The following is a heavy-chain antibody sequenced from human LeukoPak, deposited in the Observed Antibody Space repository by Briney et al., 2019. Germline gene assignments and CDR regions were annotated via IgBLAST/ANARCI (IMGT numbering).Heavy chain of an antibody. CDR2: IKQDGSEK. V-gene: IGHV3-7*03. J-gene: IGHJ4*02. Sequence: GGSLRLSCAASGFTFSSYWMSWVRQAPGKGLEWVANIKQDGSEKYYVDSVKGRFTISRDNAKNSLYLQTNSLRAEDTAVYYCARELKGIAVALDYWGQGTLVTVSS. CDR1: GFTFSSYW. CDR3: ARELKGIAVALDY. D-gene: IGHD6-19*01.